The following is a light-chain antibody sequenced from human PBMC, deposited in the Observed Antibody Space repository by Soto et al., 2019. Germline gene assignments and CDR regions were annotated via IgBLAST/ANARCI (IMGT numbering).Light chain of an antibody. Sequence: EIVLTQSPATLSLSPGERATLSCRASQTVSTYLAWYQQKPGQAPRLLIRHTYNRAAGIPARFSGSGSGTDFTLTISSLEPEDFAVYYCQQRDNWPPTWTFGQGTKVDIK. CDR3: QQRDNWPPTWT. CDR1: QTVSTY. V-gene: IGKV3-11*01. J-gene: IGKJ1*01. CDR2: HTY.